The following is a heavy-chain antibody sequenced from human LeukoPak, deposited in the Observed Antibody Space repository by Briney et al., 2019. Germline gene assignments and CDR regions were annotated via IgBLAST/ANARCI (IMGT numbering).Heavy chain of an antibody. CDR3: ARGWYGYNWFDP. D-gene: IGHD6-13*01. V-gene: IGHV4-34*01. Sequence: SETLSLTCAVYGGSFSGYYWSWIRQPPGKGLEWIGEINHSGSTNYNPSLKSRVTISVDTSKNQFSLKLSSVTAADTAVYCCARGWYGYNWFDPWGEGTLVTASP. CDR2: INHSGST. J-gene: IGHJ5*02. CDR1: GGSFSGYY.